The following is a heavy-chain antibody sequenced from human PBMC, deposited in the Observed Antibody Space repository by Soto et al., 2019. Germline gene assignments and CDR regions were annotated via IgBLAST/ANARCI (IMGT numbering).Heavy chain of an antibody. CDR2: IKQDGSEK. J-gene: IGHJ5*02. CDR3: ARLILRPDTYNWFDP. CDR1: GFTFSSYW. Sequence: HPGASLRLSCAASGFTFSSYWMSWVRQAPGKGLEWVANIKQDGSEKYYVDSVKGRFTISRDNAKNSLYLQMNSLRAEDTAVYYCARLILRPDTYNWFDPWGQGTLVTVSS. D-gene: IGHD5-18*01. V-gene: IGHV3-7*01.